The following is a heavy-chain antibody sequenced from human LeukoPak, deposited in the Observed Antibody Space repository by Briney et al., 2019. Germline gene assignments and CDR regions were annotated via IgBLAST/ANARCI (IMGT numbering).Heavy chain of an antibody. Sequence: ASVKVSCKASGYTFTSYGISWVRQAPGQGLEWMGWISAYNGNTNCAQKLQGRVTMTTGTSTGTAYMELRSLRSDDTAVYYCATVGSSYYFDYWGQGTLVTVSS. CDR2: ISAYNGNT. CDR1: GYTFTSYG. J-gene: IGHJ4*02. CDR3: ATVGSSYYFDY. D-gene: IGHD6-6*01. V-gene: IGHV1-18*01.